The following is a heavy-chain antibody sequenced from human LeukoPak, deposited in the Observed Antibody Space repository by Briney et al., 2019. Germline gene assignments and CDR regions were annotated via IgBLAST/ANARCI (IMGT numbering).Heavy chain of an antibody. D-gene: IGHD3-22*01. CDR1: GGSISSSSYY. CDR2: IYYSGST. V-gene: IGHV4-39*07. J-gene: IGHJ5*02. CDR3: AAKGTMIVGPPFDP. Sequence: SETLSLTCTVSGGSISSSSYYWGWIRQPPGKGLEWIGSIYYSGSTYYNPFLKSRVTISVDTSKNQFSLKLSSVTAADTAVYYCAAKGTMIVGPPFDPWGQGTLVTVSS.